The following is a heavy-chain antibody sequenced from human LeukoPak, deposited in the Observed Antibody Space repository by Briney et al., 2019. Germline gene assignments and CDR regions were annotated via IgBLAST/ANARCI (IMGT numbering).Heavy chain of an antibody. D-gene: IGHD2-8*01. CDR3: ARDQWLDY. CDR1: GFTFSGYI. Sequence: GGSLRLSCAASGFTFSGYIMNWVRQAPGKGLEWVAFIGTSGNIIYYADSVKGRFTVSRDNAKNSLYLQMNSLRAEDTAVYYCARDQWLDYWGQGTLVTVSP. J-gene: IGHJ4*02. CDR2: IGTSGNII. V-gene: IGHV3-48*01.